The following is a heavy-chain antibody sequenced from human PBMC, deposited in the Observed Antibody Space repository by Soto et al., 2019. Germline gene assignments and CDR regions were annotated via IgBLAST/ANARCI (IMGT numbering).Heavy chain of an antibody. CDR1: GFTFSNYG. J-gene: IGHJ4*02. D-gene: IGHD6-25*01. Sequence: PGGSLRLSCAPSGFTFSNYGMHWIRQAPGKGLEWVALISYDGSNKYYADSVKGRFTISRDNTKNTLYLQMNSLRAEDSAVYYCAKDAHSSGWAAYNCDYWGQGTMVTVSS. V-gene: IGHV3-30*18. CDR3: AKDAHSSGWAAYNCDY. CDR2: ISYDGSNK.